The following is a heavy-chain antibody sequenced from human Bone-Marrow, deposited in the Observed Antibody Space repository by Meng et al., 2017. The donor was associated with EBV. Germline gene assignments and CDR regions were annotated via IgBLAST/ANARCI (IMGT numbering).Heavy chain of an antibody. J-gene: IGHJ4*02. CDR3: ATYEMGGAGKGY. Sequence: QGRLQRSGPELVKPSQTLSLTCAVSGGSISSGGYHWSWIRQPPGKGLEWIGYIDYSGRHYHNPSLKSRVTTSVDASNNQFSLKLSSVTAADTAVYYCATYEMGGAGKGYWGQGTLVTVSS. D-gene: IGHD6-19*01. CDR1: GGSISSGGYH. CDR2: IDYSGRH. V-gene: IGHV4-30-4*01.